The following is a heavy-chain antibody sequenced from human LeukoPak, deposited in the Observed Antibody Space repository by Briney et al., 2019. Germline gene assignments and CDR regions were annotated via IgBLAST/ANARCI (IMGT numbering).Heavy chain of an antibody. CDR3: ARKGYCSSTSCYAPWFDP. Sequence: SETLSLTCAVYGGSFSDYYWSWIRQPPGKGLEWIGEINHSGSTNYNPSLKSRVTVSVDRSKNQFSLKLSSVTAADTAVYYCARKGYCSSTSCYAPWFDPWGQGTLVTVSS. J-gene: IGHJ5*02. V-gene: IGHV4-34*01. CDR1: GGSFSDYY. D-gene: IGHD2-2*01. CDR2: INHSGST.